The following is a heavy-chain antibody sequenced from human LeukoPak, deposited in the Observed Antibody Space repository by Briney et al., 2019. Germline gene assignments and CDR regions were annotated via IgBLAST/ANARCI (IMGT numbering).Heavy chain of an antibody. Sequence: PGGSLRLSCAASGFTVSSNYMSWVRQAPGKGLEWVSVIYSGGSTYYADSVKGRFTISRDNSKNTLYLQMNSLRAEDTAVYYCARDGVPTNYDFWSGYYNWGQGTLVTVSS. CDR3: ARDGVPTNYDFWSGYYN. D-gene: IGHD3-3*01. V-gene: IGHV3-66*01. CDR2: IYSGGST. CDR1: GFTVSSNY. J-gene: IGHJ4*02.